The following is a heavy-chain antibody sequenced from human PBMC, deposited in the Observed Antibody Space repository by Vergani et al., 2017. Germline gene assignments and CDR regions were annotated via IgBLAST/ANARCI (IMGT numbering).Heavy chain of an antibody. CDR3: ARSPIIYVQYYFDY. D-gene: IGHD5/OR15-5a*01. Sequence: EVQLVESGGGLVKPGGSLRLSCAASGFTFDDYAMHWVRQAPGKGLEWVSGISWNSGSIGYADSVKGRFTISRDNAKNSLYLQMNSLRAEDTAVYYCARSPIIYVQYYFDYWGQGTLVTVSS. J-gene: IGHJ4*02. CDR2: ISWNSGSI. CDR1: GFTFDDYA. V-gene: IGHV3-9*01.